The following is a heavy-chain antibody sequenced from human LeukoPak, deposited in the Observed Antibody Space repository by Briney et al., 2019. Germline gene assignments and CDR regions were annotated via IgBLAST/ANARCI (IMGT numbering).Heavy chain of an antibody. J-gene: IGHJ4*02. CDR3: LRGDRRDY. V-gene: IGHV3-21*06. Sequence: PVGSLRLSCEASGFTFNTYSMNWARQAPGKGLEWVSSIDSSGGYMFYADSVKGRFIISRDNAKDSLYLQMNSLRVEDTAVYYCLRGDRRDYWGQGTLVTVSS. CDR1: GFTFNTYS. CDR2: IDSSGGYM.